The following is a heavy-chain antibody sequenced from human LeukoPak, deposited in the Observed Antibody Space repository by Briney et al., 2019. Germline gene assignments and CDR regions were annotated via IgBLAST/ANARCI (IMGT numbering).Heavy chain of an antibody. V-gene: IGHV3-30*09. CDR3: GRKGGTMISYRPFDY. Sequence: GRSLRLSCAASGFIFSSYTMHWVRQAPGTGLQWVAVISYDGNEKFYADSVRGRFAISRDRSNNTLYLEMNSLRPEDTAIYYCGRKGGTMISYRPFDYWGQGALATVSS. CDR1: GFIFSSYT. D-gene: IGHD3-16*01. CDR2: ISYDGNEK. J-gene: IGHJ4*02.